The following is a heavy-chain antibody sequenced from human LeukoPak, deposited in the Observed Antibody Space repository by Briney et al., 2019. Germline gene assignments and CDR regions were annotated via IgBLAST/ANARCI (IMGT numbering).Heavy chain of an antibody. D-gene: IGHD4-17*01. CDR3: ARFSDYGDCFDY. CDR1: GYTFTGYY. Sequence: ASVKVSCKASGYTFTGYYMHWVRQAPGQGLEWMGWINRNSGGTNYAQKFQGRVTMTRDTSISTAYMELSRLRSDDTAVYYCARFSDYGDCFDYWGQGTLVTVSS. CDR2: INRNSGGT. V-gene: IGHV1-2*02. J-gene: IGHJ4*02.